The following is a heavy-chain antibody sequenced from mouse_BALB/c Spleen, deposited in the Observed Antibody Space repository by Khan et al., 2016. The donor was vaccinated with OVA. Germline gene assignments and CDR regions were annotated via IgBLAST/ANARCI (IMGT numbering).Heavy chain of an antibody. CDR1: GYTFTDYS. CDR2: INTETGEP. J-gene: IGHJ4*01. D-gene: IGHD1-2*01. Sequence: QIQLVQSGPELKKPGETVKISCKASGYTFTDYSMHWVKQAPGKGLKWMGWINTETGEPTYADDFKGRFAFSLETSARTAYLQINNLKNEDTATYFCARLNVILIPLRYYGMEYWGQGTSVTGSS. CDR3: ARLNVILIPLRYYGMEY. V-gene: IGHV9-2-1*01.